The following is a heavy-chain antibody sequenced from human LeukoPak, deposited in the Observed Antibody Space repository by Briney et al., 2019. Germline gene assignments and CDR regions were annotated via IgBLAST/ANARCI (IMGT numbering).Heavy chain of an antibody. D-gene: IGHD2-8*02. CDR1: GFTLSTFA. CDR2: IFPSGGEI. CDR3: ATYRQVLLPFES. V-gene: IGHV3-23*01. J-gene: IGHJ4*02. Sequence: GGSLRLSCAASGFTLSTFAMIWVRQPPGKGLEWVSSIFPSGGEIHYADSVRGRFTISRDNSKSTLSLQMNSLRAEDTAIYYCATYRQVLLPFESWGQGTLVTVSS.